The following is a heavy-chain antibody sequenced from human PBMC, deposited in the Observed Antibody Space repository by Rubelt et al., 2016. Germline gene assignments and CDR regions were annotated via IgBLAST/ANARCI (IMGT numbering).Heavy chain of an antibody. CDR2: IYSGGST. D-gene: IGHD7-27*01. V-gene: IGHV3-66*01. CDR1: GFTVSSNY. Sequence: EVQLVESGGGLVQPGGSLRLSCAASGFTVSSNYISWVCQAPGKGLEWVSVIYSGGSTYYADSVKGRLTISGANSTSTLYLQMNSRGAEDTAVYYCARNWGFDYWGQGTLVTVSS. CDR3: ARNWGFDY. J-gene: IGHJ4*02.